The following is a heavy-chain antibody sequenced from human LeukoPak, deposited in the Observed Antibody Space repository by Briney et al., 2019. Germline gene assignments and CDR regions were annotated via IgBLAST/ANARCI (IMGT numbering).Heavy chain of an antibody. Sequence: NPSETLSLTCTVSGGSISSYYWSWIRQPPGKGLEWIGYIYYSGSTNYNPSLKSRDTISVDTSKNQFSLKLSSVTAADTAVYYCARGEVWQWLVPEYFQHWGQGTLVTVSS. CDR2: IYYSGST. V-gene: IGHV4-59*01. J-gene: IGHJ1*01. D-gene: IGHD6-19*01. CDR3: ARGEVWQWLVPEYFQH. CDR1: GGSISSYY.